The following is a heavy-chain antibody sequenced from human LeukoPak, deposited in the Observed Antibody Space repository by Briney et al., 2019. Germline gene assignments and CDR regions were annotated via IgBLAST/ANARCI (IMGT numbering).Heavy chain of an antibody. V-gene: IGHV4-31*03. CDR1: GGSISSGGYY. CDR2: IYYSGST. J-gene: IGHJ4*02. Sequence: SETLSLTCTVSGGSISSGGYYWSWIRQHPGKGLEWIGYIYYSGSTYYNPSLKSRVTISVDTSKNQFSLKLSSVTAADTAVYYCARVRVRYYDILTGYYTFDYWGQGTLVTVSS. D-gene: IGHD3-9*01. CDR3: ARVRVRYYDILTGYYTFDY.